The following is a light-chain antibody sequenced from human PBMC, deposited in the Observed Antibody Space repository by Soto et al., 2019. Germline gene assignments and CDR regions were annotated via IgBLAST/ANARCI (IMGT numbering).Light chain of an antibody. Sequence: QSVLTQPASVSWSPGQSITISCTGSSSDVGGYNYVSWYQQHPGKAPQLMIYEVSNRPSGVSNRFSGSKSGNTASLTISGLQAEDEADYYCSSYTSSSTLYVFGTGTKVTXL. J-gene: IGLJ1*01. V-gene: IGLV2-14*01. CDR2: EVS. CDR1: SSDVGGYNY. CDR3: SSYTSSSTLYV.